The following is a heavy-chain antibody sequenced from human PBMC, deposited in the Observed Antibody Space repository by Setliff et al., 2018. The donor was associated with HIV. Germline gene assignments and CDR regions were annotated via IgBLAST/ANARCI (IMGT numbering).Heavy chain of an antibody. CDR1: GDSFSGTSYY. J-gene: IGHJ4*02. D-gene: IGHD3-9*01. V-gene: IGHV4-39*01. Sequence: SETLSLTCTVSGDSFSGTSYYWGWIRQPPGKGLEWIGSIHFSGSTWYTQSLKSRVTIWVDTSKNQFSLKVNSVTAADTAVYYCVRLRYYDILTGYAFDYWGQGTLVTVSS. CDR3: VRLRYYDILTGYAFDY. CDR2: IHFSGST.